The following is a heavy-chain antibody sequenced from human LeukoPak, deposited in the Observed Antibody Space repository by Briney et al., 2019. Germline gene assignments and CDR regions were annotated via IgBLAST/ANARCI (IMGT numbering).Heavy chain of an antibody. D-gene: IGHD3-16*01. CDR3: AKDTLRWGG. CDR1: GYTFTGYY. J-gene: IGHJ4*02. V-gene: IGHV3-30*02. Sequence: SCKASGYTFTGYYMHWVRQAPGKGLEWVAFIRYDGSNKYYADSVKGRFTISRDNSKNTLYLQMNSLRAEDTAVYYCAKDTLRWGGWGQGTLVTVSS. CDR2: IRYDGSNK.